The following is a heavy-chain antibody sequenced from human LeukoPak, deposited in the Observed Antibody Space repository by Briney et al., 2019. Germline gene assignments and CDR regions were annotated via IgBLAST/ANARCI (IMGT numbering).Heavy chain of an antibody. CDR3: ARGQYSGSCFDN. D-gene: IGHD1-26*01. Sequence: SETLSLTCTVYGGSFSGYCWSWIRQPPGKGLEWVGEINHSGSTNYNPSLKSRVTISVDTSKNQFSLKVSSVTAADTAVYYCARGQYSGSCFDNWGQGSLVTVSS. CDR1: GGSFSGYC. V-gene: IGHV4-34*01. J-gene: IGHJ4*02. CDR2: INHSGST.